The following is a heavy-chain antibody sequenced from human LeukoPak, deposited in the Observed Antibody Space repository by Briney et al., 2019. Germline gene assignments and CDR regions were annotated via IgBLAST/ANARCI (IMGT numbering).Heavy chain of an antibody. Sequence: SETLSLTCTVSGGSISSSSYHWGWIRQPPGKGLEWIGSIYYSGSTYYNPSLKSRVTISVDTSKNQFSLKLRSVTAADTAVYYCARQDIVVVVAATPNYFDYWSQGTLVTVSS. CDR3: ARQDIVVVVAATPNYFDY. CDR2: IYYSGST. J-gene: IGHJ4*02. CDR1: GGSISSSSYH. D-gene: IGHD2-15*01. V-gene: IGHV4-39*01.